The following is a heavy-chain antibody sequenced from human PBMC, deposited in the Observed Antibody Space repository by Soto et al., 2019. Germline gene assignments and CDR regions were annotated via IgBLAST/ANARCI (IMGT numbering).Heavy chain of an antibody. D-gene: IGHD3-10*01. Sequence: ASVKVSCKTSGYTFTSYCISWVRQAPGQGLEWMGWISAYNGNTNYAQKLQGRVTMTTDTSTSTAYMELRSLRSDDTAVYYCARVQRTRSKPMVRDPYYFDYWGQGTLVTVSS. CDR1: GYTFTSYC. CDR3: ARVQRTRSKPMVRDPYYFDY. J-gene: IGHJ4*02. CDR2: ISAYNGNT. V-gene: IGHV1-18*04.